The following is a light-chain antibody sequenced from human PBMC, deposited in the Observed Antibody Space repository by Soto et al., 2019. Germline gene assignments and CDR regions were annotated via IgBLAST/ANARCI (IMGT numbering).Light chain of an antibody. CDR3: QQYNNWPPFT. J-gene: IGKJ3*01. Sequence: EIVMTQSPATLSVSPGERATLSCRASQSVSSNLAWYQQKRGQAPRLLIYGASTRATGIPARISGSGSGTEFTLTISSLQSEDFAVYYCQQYNNWPPFTFGPGTKVDIK. CDR2: GAS. CDR1: QSVSSN. V-gene: IGKV3D-15*01.